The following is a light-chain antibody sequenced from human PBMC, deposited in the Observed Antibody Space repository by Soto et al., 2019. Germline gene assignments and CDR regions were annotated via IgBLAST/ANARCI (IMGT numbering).Light chain of an antibody. CDR2: EVN. CDR1: SSDVGDYNY. J-gene: IGLJ1*01. CDR3: GSYTRSSPLV. Sequence: QSVLTQPAAVSGSPGQSITISCTGSSSDVGDYNYVSWYQQHPDSAPQLMIYEVNNRPSGVSNRFSGSKSGNTASLTISGLQAEDEADYYCGSYTRSSPLVFGTGTKVSVL. V-gene: IGLV2-14*01.